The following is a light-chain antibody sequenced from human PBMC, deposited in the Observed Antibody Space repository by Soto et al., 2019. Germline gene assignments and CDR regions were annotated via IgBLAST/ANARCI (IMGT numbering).Light chain of an antibody. V-gene: IGKV4-1*01. CDR1: RSVFYSSTNGNH. CDR2: WAS. CDR3: QQYYAVPWT. Sequence: DIVMTQSPDSLAVSLGERATINCKSSRSVFYSSTNGNHLAWYQQKPGQPPKLLIYWASTRESGVPDRFSGSGYGTDFTLTISNLQAKDVAVYYCQQYYAVPWTFGQVNKVEI. J-gene: IGKJ1*01.